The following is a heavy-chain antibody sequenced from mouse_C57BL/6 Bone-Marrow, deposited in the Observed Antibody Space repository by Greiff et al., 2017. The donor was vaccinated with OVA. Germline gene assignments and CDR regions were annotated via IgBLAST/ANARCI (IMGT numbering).Heavy chain of an antibody. D-gene: IGHD2-4*01. Sequence: QVQLQQPGAELVKPGASVKLSCKASGYTFTSYWMQWVKQRPGQGLEWIGEIDPSDSYTNYNQKFKGKATLTVDTSSSTAYMQLSSLTSEDSAVYYCARRGLRRGRYYFDYWGKGTTLTVSS. CDR2: IDPSDSYT. CDR1: GYTFTSYW. CDR3: ARRGLRRGRYYFDY. V-gene: IGHV1-50*01. J-gene: IGHJ2*01.